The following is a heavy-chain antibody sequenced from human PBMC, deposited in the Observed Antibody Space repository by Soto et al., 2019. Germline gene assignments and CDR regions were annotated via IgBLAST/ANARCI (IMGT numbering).Heavy chain of an antibody. CDR3: ARRDTSGFLRYFDN. V-gene: IGHV1-69*06. D-gene: IGHD3-3*01. CDR1: GGTFSSFINYP. CDR2: IVPNVGTV. J-gene: IGHJ4*02. Sequence: SVKVSCKSSGGTFSSFINYPINWVRQAPGQGLEWMGGIVPNVGTVNYAQKSRGKVTITADKSTGTAYMELSSLRSEDTALYYCARRDTSGFLRYFDNWGQGTQVTASS.